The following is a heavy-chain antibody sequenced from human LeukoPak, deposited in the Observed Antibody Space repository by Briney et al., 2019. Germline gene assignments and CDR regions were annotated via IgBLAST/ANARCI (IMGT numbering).Heavy chain of an antibody. CDR3: ARSYSSSWFFDY. CDR2: IIPIFGTA. V-gene: IGHV1-69*06. D-gene: IGHD6-13*01. CDR1: GGTFSSYA. Sequence: SVKVSCTASGGTFSSYAISWVRQAPGQGLGWMGRIIPIFGTANYAQKFQGRVTITADKSTSTAYMELSSLRSEDTAVYYCARSYSSSWFFDYWGQGTLVTVSS. J-gene: IGHJ4*02.